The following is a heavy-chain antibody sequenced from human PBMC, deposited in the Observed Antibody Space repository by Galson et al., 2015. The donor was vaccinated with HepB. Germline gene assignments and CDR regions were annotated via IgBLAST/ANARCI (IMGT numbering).Heavy chain of an antibody. CDR3: AKGGTSDILEQIVF. CDR2: ISCGGGNK. J-gene: IGHJ4*02. D-gene: IGHD1/OR15-1a*01. CDR1: GITFSGDA. V-gene: IGHV3-30-3*01. Sequence: SLRLSCAASGITFSGDAMHWVRQAPGKGLEWVSVISCGGGNKHYADSVKGRFTISRDNSKNTLYLQMNSLRDEDTAVYYCAKGGTSDILEQIVFWGQGTLVNVS.